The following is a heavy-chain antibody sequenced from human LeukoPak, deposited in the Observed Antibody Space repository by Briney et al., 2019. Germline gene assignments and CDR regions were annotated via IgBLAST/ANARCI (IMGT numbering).Heavy chain of an antibody. V-gene: IGHV3-7*01. CDR2: IKHDGDET. CDR1: GFTFSSYG. D-gene: IGHD5-12*01. CDR3: ARLGDTGYRPADL. J-gene: IGHJ5*02. Sequence: PGGSLRLSCAASGFTFSSYGMHWVRQAPGKGLEWVANIKHDGDETNYVDSVKGRFTISRDNAKKSLYLHMSSLRAEDTAMYYCARLGDTGYRPADLWGQGTLVTVSS.